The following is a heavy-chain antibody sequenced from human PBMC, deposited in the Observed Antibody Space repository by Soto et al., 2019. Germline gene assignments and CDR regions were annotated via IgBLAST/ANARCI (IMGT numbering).Heavy chain of an antibody. V-gene: IGHV1-69*06. CDR3: GAWAGQPMYTMDV. CDR2: IIPISETT. CDR1: GGTFSIIC. D-gene: IGHD1-1*01. J-gene: IGHJ6*02. Sequence: SVKGSCKASGGTFSIICIHWVRVAPGQGLEWMGGIIPISETTHYSQIFQDRVTIVADMSTATAYMELSRLTFEDTALYYCGAWAGQPMYTMDVWGQGTTVTVSS.